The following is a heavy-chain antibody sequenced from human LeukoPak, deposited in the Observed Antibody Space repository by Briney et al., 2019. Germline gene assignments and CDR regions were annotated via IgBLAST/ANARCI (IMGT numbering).Heavy chain of an antibody. Sequence: TGGSLRLSCAASGFTFSSYAMSWVRQAPGRGLEWVSAISASGGSTYYADPVKGRFAISRDNSKNTLYLQMSSLRAEDTAVYYCAKVWDDYVWGSYRVDYWGQGTLVTVSS. CDR2: ISASGGST. D-gene: IGHD3-16*02. J-gene: IGHJ4*02. CDR1: GFTFSSYA. V-gene: IGHV3-23*01. CDR3: AKVWDDYVWGSYRVDY.